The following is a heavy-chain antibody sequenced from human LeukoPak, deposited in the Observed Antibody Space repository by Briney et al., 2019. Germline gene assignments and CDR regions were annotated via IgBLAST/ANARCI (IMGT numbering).Heavy chain of an antibody. CDR1: GGSLRSSSYY. CDR3: ARQQTSDY. D-gene: IGHD6-6*01. V-gene: IGHV4-39*01. Sequence: SETLYLTCTVSGGSLRSSSYYWGWIRQPPGKGLGWIGSIYYSGLTYYNPSLKSRVTISVDTSKNQFSLKLSSVTAADTAVYYCARQQTSDYWGQGTLVTVSS. J-gene: IGHJ4*02. CDR2: IYYSGLT.